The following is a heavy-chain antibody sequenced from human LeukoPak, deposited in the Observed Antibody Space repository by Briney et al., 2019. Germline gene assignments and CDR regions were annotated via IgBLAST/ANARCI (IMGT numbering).Heavy chain of an antibody. Sequence: GGSLRLSCAASGFTFSNAWMSWVRQAPGKGLEWVGRIKSKTDGGTTDYAAPVKGRFTISRDDSKNTLYLQMNSLKTEDTAVYYCTTVKQLWYSIFDYWGQGTLVTVSS. CDR2: IKSKTDGGTT. CDR1: GFTFSNAW. J-gene: IGHJ4*02. V-gene: IGHV3-15*01. D-gene: IGHD5-18*01. CDR3: TTVKQLWYSIFDY.